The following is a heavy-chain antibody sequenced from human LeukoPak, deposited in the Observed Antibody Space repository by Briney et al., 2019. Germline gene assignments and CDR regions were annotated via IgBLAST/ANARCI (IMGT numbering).Heavy chain of an antibody. J-gene: IGHJ4*02. CDR1: GGSISSYY. CDR3: ARGTAAASGSFYY. D-gene: IGHD1-14*01. CDR2: IHYNGGT. V-gene: IGHV4-59*08. Sequence: SETLSLTCTVSGGSISSYYWTWIRQPPGKGLELIGYIHYNGGTNYNPSLKSRVTLSVDTSKNQISLKLSSVTAADTAVYFCARGTAAASGSFYYWGQGTRVTVSS.